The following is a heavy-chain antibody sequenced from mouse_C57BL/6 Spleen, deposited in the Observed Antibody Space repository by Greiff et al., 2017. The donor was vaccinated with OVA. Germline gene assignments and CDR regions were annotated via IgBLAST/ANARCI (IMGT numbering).Heavy chain of an antibody. Sequence: QVTLKESGPGLVQPSQSLSITCTVSGFSLTSYGVHWVRQSPGKGLEWLGVIWSGGSTDYNAAFISRLSISKDNSKSQVFFKMNSLQADDTAIYYCAREAHYSNYVWCAYWGEGTLGTVS. CDR1: GFSLTSYG. CDR2: IWSGGST. J-gene: IGHJ3*01. CDR3: AREAHYSNYVWCAY. V-gene: IGHV2-2*01. D-gene: IGHD2-5*01.